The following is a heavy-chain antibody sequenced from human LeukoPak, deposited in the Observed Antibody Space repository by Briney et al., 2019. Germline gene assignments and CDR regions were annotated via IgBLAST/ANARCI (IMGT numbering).Heavy chain of an antibody. CDR2: ISTYNDDT. Sequence: GASVKVSCKASGYTFTNYGINWLRQAPGQGLEWLGGISTYNDDTKYAQKFQGRVTMTTDTSTTTVFMELRGLRSDDTGVYYCARHPFPFIVQVTGITYFDSWGPGTLVTVSS. D-gene: IGHD2-21*02. V-gene: IGHV1-18*01. CDR3: ARHPFPFIVQVTGITYFDS. CDR1: GYTFTNYG. J-gene: IGHJ4*02.